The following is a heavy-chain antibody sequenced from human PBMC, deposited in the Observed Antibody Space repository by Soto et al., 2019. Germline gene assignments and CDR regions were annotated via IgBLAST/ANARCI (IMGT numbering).Heavy chain of an antibody. D-gene: IGHD1-26*01. CDR1: GFTFSSYG. CDR2: LGFDGGGR. Sequence: QERLVETGGGVVQPGRSLRLSCAASGFTFSSYGMPWVRQTPGKGLEWVAVLGFDGGGRYYADSVKGRFTISRDNSKNTLDLQMDSLRVEDTALYYCAREPVGPDYAMDVWGQGTTVTVSS. CDR3: AREPVGPDYAMDV. V-gene: IGHV3-33*01. J-gene: IGHJ6*02.